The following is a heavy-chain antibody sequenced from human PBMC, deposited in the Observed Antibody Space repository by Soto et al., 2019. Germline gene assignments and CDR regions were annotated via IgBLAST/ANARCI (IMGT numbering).Heavy chain of an antibody. V-gene: IGHV4-39*02. CDR2: IYYNGNT. J-gene: IGHJ4*02. CDR1: GGSISSDAYY. CDR3: AREDGRDYPRGGGN. Sequence: QLQLQESGPGLVKPSETLFLTCTVSGGSISSDAYYWGWIRQPPGMGLEWIGTIYYNGNTQYNPSLNSLAPLSVDPSQNQSNRKRTSVPAADPVEYSWAREDGRDYPRGGGNWGQGHLVTVSS. D-gene: IGHD3-10*01.